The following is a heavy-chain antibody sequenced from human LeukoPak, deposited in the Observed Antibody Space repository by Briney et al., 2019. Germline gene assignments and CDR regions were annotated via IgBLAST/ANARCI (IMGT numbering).Heavy chain of an antibody. CDR3: ARGEGDYCRYDTCSGHDFEC. V-gene: IGHV1-69*06. Sequence: SVKVSCKASGGPFTSYGLSWVRLAPGQGLEWMGRVIPFFGTAKYSQKFQGRITITADRSTGTSYMELRSLRYEDTAIYFCARGEGDYCRYDTCSGHDFECWGQGTQVTVSS. D-gene: IGHD3-16*01. CDR1: GGPFTSYG. J-gene: IGHJ4*02. CDR2: VIPFFGTA.